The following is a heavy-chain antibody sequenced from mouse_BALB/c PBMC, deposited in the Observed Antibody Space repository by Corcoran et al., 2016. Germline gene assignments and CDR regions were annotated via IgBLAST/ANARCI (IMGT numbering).Heavy chain of an antibody. CDR2: INAYTGEP. V-gene: IGHV9-3-1*01. J-gene: IGHJ4*01. CDR1: GYTFTHFG. Sequence: QIQFVQSGPELKKPGVKVKISCQTSGYTFTHFGMKWVKKDPGKGLTCMGWINAYTGEPTYADDFKGRFAFSLETSASTAYLQINNLKNEDTATYFCAREPYAMDYWGQGTSVTVSS. CDR3: AREPYAMDY.